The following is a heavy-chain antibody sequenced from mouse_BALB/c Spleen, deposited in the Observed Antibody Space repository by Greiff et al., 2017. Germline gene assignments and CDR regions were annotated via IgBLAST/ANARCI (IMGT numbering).Heavy chain of an antibody. CDR2: ISSGSSTI. CDR3: ARAGGYDSYWYFDV. Sequence: EVQGVESGGGLVQPGGSRKLSCAASGFTFSSFGMHWVRQAPEKGLEWVAYISSGSSTIYYADTVKGRFTISRDNPKNTLFLQMTSLRSEDTAMYYCARAGGYDSYWYFDVWGAGTTVTVSS. CDR1: GFTFSSFG. D-gene: IGHD2-2*01. J-gene: IGHJ1*01. V-gene: IGHV5-17*02.